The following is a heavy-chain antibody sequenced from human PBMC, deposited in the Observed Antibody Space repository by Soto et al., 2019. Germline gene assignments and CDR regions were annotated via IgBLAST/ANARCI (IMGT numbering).Heavy chain of an antibody. D-gene: IGHD6-19*01. CDR3: ARGDSSGWYSHY. CDR1: GFTFSSYS. Sequence: EVQLVESGGGLVQPGGSLRLSCAASGFTFSSYSMNWVRQAPGKGLEWVSYISAGSSTIYYADSVKGRFTISRDNAKNSLYLQMNSLRAEDTAVYYCARGDSSGWYSHYWGQGPWSPSPQ. CDR2: ISAGSSTI. J-gene: IGHJ4*02. V-gene: IGHV3-48*01.